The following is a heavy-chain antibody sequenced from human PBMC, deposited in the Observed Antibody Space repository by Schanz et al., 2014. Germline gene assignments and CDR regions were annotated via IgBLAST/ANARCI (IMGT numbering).Heavy chain of an antibody. D-gene: IGHD6-13*01. V-gene: IGHV1-18*04. CDR2: ISDYNADT. CDR1: GYTFTGYG. Sequence: QVQLVQSGSELKKPGASVKVSCKASGYTFTGYGLSWVRQAPGQGPEWMGWISDYNADTKYAQKVQGRVTMTTDTSTSTAYMELRSLRTDDTAVYYCAGATYSSSWYGGSEYFQHWGQGTLVTVSS. CDR3: AGATYSSSWYGGSEYFQH. J-gene: IGHJ1*01.